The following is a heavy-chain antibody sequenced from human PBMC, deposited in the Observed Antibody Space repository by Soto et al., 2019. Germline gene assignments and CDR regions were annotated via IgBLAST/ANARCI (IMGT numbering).Heavy chain of an antibody. V-gene: IGHV3-48*02. CDR2: ISSSSSTI. CDR3: ARDSSGYYYDSYYYYYGMDV. Sequence: EVQLVESGGGLVQPGGSLRLSCAASGFTFSSYSMNWVRQAPGKGLEWVSYISSSSSTIYYADSVKGRFTISRDNAKNSLYLRMNGLRDEDTAVYYCARDSSGYYYDSYYYYYGMDVWGQGTTVTVSS. D-gene: IGHD3-22*01. J-gene: IGHJ6*02. CDR1: GFTFSSYS.